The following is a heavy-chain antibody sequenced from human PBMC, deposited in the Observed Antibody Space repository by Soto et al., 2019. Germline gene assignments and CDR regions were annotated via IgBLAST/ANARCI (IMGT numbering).Heavy chain of an antibody. V-gene: IGHV4-39*01. CDR3: AGGLTGSMMWLNCFDP. CDR2: VYYRGIT. Sequence: SYAQSVTYTVSGVSIMRSYPYTWGWIRQPPGNGLEWLGSVYYRGITYYNPYLRSRVTISVDTANNQFSLKLNSVPAADTAVYYCAGGLTGSMMWLNCFDPWGHGTLVTSAS. J-gene: IGHJ5*02. CDR1: GVSIMRSYPYT. D-gene: IGHD1-7*01.